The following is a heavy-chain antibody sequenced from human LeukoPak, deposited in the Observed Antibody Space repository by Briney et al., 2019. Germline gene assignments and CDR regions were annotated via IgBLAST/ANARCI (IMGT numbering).Heavy chain of an antibody. CDR3: ATTGGYSGYDYVRLMHYYYGMDV. CDR1: GFTFSSYA. D-gene: IGHD5-12*01. J-gene: IGHJ6*02. Sequence: HAGGSLRLSCAASGFTFSSYAMSWVRQAPGKGLGWVSAISGSGGSTYYADSVKGRFTISRDNSKNTLYLQMNSLRAEDTAVYYCATTGGYSGYDYVRLMHYYYGMDVWGQGTTVTVSS. CDR2: ISGSGGST. V-gene: IGHV3-23*01.